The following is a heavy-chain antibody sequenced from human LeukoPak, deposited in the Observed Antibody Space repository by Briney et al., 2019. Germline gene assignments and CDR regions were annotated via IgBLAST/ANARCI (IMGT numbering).Heavy chain of an antibody. J-gene: IGHJ6*04. D-gene: IGHD2-2*01. CDR2: ISAYNGNT. V-gene: IGHV1-18*04. CDR3: ARGGGYCSSTGCPIGGGMDV. Sequence: GASVKVSCKASGYTFTSYGISWVRQAPGQGLEWMGWISAYNGNTNYAQKLQGRVTMTTDTSTSTAYMELRNLRSDDTAVYYCARGGGYCSSTGCPIGGGMDVWGKGTTVTVSS. CDR1: GYTFTSYG.